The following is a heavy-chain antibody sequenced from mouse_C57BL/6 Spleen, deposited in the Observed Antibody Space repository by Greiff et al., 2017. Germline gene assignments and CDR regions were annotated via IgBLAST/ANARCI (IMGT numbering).Heavy chain of an antibody. Sequence: QVQLQQPGAELVKPGASVKLSCKASGYTFTSYWMHWVKQRPEQGLEWIGMIHPNGGSTNYNHKFKGKATLTVDKSSSTAYMHRSSLTSEDSAVYYCGRVECRDCFDYWGQGTTLTVSS. CDR3: GRVECRDCFDY. V-gene: IGHV1-64*01. J-gene: IGHJ2*01. CDR1: GYTFTSYW. D-gene: IGHD3-1*01. CDR2: IHPNGGST.